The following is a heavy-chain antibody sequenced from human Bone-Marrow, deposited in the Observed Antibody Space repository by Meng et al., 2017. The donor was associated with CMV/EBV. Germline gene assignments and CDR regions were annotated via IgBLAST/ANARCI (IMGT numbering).Heavy chain of an antibody. CDR3: ARDPYQLLSTGMDV. V-gene: IGHV1-46*01. CDR2: INPSGGST. J-gene: IGHJ6*02. Sequence: GGSLRLSCKASGYTFTSYYMHWVRQAPGQGLEWMGIINPSGGSTSYAQKFQGRVTMTRDTSTSTVYMELSSLRSEDTAVYYCARDPYQLLSTGMDVWDQGTSATVSS. CDR1: GYTFTSYY. D-gene: IGHD2-2*01.